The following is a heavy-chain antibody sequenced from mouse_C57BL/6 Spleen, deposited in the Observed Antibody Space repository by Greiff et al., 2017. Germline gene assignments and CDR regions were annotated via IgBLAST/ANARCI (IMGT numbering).Heavy chain of an antibody. V-gene: IGHV1-15*01. D-gene: IGHD2-4*01. Sequence: QVQLKEPGAELVRPGASVTLSCKASGYTFTDYEMHWVKQTPVHGLEWIGAIDPETGGTTYNQKFKGKAILTADTSSSTAYMERRSLTSEDSAVYYCTRLYYDYAWFAYWGQGTLVTVSA. J-gene: IGHJ3*01. CDR2: IDPETGGT. CDR1: GYTFTDYE. CDR3: TRLYYDYAWFAY.